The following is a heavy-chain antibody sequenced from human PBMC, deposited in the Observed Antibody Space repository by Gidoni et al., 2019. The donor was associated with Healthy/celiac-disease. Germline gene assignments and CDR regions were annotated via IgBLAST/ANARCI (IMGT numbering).Heavy chain of an antibody. Sequence: QVQLVQSGAEVKKPGSSVKVSCKASGGTFSSHPLSWVRQAPGHGLEWMGGIIPSFGTANYAQKFQGRVTITADESTSTAYMELSSLRSEDTAVYYCARHPAGYYMDWFDPWGQGTLVTVSS. CDR1: GGTFSSHP. J-gene: IGHJ5*02. CDR3: ARHPAGYYMDWFDP. D-gene: IGHD3-3*01. CDR2: IIPSFGTA. V-gene: IGHV1-69*01.